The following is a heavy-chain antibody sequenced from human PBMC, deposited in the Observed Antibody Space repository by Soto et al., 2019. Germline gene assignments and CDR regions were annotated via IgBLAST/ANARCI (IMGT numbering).Heavy chain of an antibody. CDR3: AKAHTRRCLARGNAYDI. J-gene: IGHJ3*02. D-gene: IGHD2-15*01. Sequence: GGSLRLSCAASGFTFSSYTMTWVRQAPGKGLEWVSAISGSGGSTYYADSVKGRFTISRDNSKNTLQLQMNSLRAEDTALYYCAKAHTRRCLARGNAYDIWGQGTMVTVSS. CDR2: ISGSGGST. CDR1: GFTFSSYT. V-gene: IGHV3-23*01.